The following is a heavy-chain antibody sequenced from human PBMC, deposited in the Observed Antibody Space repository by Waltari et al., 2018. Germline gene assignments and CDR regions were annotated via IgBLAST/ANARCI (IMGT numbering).Heavy chain of an antibody. V-gene: IGHV4-34*01. CDR3: ARANTIFGVIRTWYYMDV. CDR1: GGSFSGYY. CDR2: INHSGRT. D-gene: IGHD3-3*01. J-gene: IGHJ6*03. Sequence: QVQLQQWGAGLLKPSETLSLTCVVSGGSFSGYYCSWLRQPPGKGLEWIGGINHSGRTNYNPSLKSRVTISIDTSKIQFSLKLRSVTVADTAVYYCARANTIFGVIRTWYYMDVWGKGTPVTVSS.